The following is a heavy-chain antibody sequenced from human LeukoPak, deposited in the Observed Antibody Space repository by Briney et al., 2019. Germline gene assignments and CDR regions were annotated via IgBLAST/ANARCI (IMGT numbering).Heavy chain of an antibody. CDR2: IFYNGST. J-gene: IGHJ4*02. D-gene: IGHD3-10*01. CDR1: GASLSNYY. Sequence: SETLSLTCTVSGASLSNYYWSWIRQPPGKGLEWIGSIFYNGSTIYKPSLKSRVTISVDTSKNQFSLRLSSVTAADTAVYYCARCGWGSYYNFDFWGQGTLVSVS. CDR3: ARCGWGSYYNFDF. V-gene: IGHV4-59*08.